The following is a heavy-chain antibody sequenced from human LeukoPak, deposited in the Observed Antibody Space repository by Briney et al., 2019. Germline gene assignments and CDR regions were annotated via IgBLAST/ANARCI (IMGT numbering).Heavy chain of an antibody. J-gene: IGHJ4*02. CDR3: ARDGVDTAMVDLFDY. CDR1: GFTFSSYW. V-gene: IGHV3-7*01. CDR2: TKEGGSGK. Sequence: GGSLRLSCAASGFTFSSYWMSWVRQAPGKGLEWVANTKEGGSGKYYVDSVKGRFTISRDNAKNSLYLQMNSLRAEDTAVYYCARDGVDTAMVDLFDYWGQGTLVTVSS. D-gene: IGHD5-18*01.